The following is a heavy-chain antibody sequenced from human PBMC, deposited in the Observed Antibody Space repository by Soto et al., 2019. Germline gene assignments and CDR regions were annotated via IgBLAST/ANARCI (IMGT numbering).Heavy chain of an antibody. CDR2: ISSTTNYI. J-gene: IGHJ4*02. V-gene: IGHV3-21*01. Sequence: KSGGSLRLSCAASGFTFTGYSMNWVRQAPGKGLEWVSSISSTTNYIYYADSMKGRFTVSRDNAENSVYLEMNSLSAEDTALYYCARESEDLTSNFDYWGQGTLVTVSS. CDR3: ARESEDLTSNFDY. CDR1: GFTFTGYS.